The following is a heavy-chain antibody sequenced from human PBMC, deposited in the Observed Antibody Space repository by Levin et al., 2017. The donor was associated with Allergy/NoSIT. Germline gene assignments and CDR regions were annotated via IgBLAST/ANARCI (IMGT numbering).Heavy chain of an antibody. CDR1: GGSVYNGNYY. V-gene: IGHV4-61*01. CDR3: ARSIVVVAPVAPRMGWFDP. CDR2: IYYTGSI. Sequence: PSETLSLTCSVSGGSVYNGNYYWNWIRQSPGKGLQWIGSIYYTGSIDYNPSLKSRVTISVDRSKNQFSLKVTSLTAADTAVYSCARSIVVVAPVAPRMGWFDPWGQGALVTVSS. J-gene: IGHJ5*02. D-gene: IGHD2-2*01.